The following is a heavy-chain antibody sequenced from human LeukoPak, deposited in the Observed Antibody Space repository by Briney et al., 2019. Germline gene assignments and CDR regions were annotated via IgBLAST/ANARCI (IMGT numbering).Heavy chain of an antibody. J-gene: IGHJ6*02. Sequence: GGSLRLSCAASXFTFSSYAMQWVRQAPGKGLEWVSDISASGGSTWYADSVKGWFTISRDNSKNTLYLQMNSLRAEDTAGYYCAKYVSAKGPPYALDVWGQGTTVTVSS. V-gene: IGHV3-23*01. D-gene: IGHD2/OR15-2a*01. CDR3: AKYVSAKGPPYALDV. CDR1: XFTFSSYA. CDR2: ISASGGST.